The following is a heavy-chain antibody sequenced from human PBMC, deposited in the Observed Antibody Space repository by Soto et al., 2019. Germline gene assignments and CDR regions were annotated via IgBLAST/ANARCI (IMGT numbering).Heavy chain of an antibody. CDR3: AREGIAARRYYYYYMDV. CDR1: GYTFTSYA. CDR2: INAGNGNT. D-gene: IGHD6-6*01. V-gene: IGHV1-3*01. J-gene: IGHJ6*03. Sequence: QVQLVQSGAEVKKPGASVKVSCKASGYTFTSYAMHWVRQAPGQRLEWMGWINAGNGNTKYSQKFQGRVTITRDTSASTAYMELSSLRSEDTAVYYCAREGIAARRYYYYYMDVWGKGTTVTVSS.